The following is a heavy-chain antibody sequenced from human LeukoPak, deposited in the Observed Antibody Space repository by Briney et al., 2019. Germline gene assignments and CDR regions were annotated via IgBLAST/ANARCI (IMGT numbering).Heavy chain of an antibody. Sequence: GGSLRLSCAASGFTFSSYWMHWVRQAPGKGLVWFSRINSDGSSTSYADSVKGRFTISRDNAKNTLYLQMNSLRAEDTAVYYCARAHYGSGSYYSDWGQGTLVTVSS. J-gene: IGHJ4*02. CDR3: ARAHYGSGSYYSD. CDR1: GFTFSSYW. CDR2: INSDGSST. V-gene: IGHV3-74*01. D-gene: IGHD3-10*01.